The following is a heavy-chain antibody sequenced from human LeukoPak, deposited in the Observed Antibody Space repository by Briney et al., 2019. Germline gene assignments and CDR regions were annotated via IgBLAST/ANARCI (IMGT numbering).Heavy chain of an antibody. D-gene: IGHD5-18*01. V-gene: IGHV1-46*01. CDR3: ARVSAMVTYDAFDI. J-gene: IGHJ3*02. Sequence: GASVKVSCKASGYTFTSYYMHWVREAPGQGLEWMGVINPSGGSTSYAQKFQGRVTMNRDTSTSTVYMELSSLRSDDTAVYYCARVSAMVTYDAFDIWGQGTMVTVSS. CDR2: INPSGGST. CDR1: GYTFTSYY.